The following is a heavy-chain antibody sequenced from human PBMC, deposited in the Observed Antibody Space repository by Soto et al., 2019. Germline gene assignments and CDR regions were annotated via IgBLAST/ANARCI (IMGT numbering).Heavy chain of an antibody. D-gene: IGHD6-19*01. V-gene: IGHV4-59*01. CDR2: IYYSGST. J-gene: IGHJ4*02. CDR1: GGSIRSYY. CDR3: ASTAHSSGWYSGGFDY. Sequence: SETLSLTCTVSGGSIRSYYWSWIRQPPGKGLECIGYIYYSGSTNYNPSLKSRVTISVDTSKNQFSLKLSSVTAADTAVYYCASTAHSSGWYSGGFDYWGQGTLVTVSS.